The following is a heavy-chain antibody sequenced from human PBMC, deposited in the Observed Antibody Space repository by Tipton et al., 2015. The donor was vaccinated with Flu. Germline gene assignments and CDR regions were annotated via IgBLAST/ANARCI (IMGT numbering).Heavy chain of an antibody. CDR1: GFTFSRYE. V-gene: IGHV3-48*03. CDR2: ISSSGTTI. J-gene: IGHJ4*02. Sequence: SLRLSCAASGFTFSRYEMNWVRQAPGKGLEWLSYISSSGTTISYADSVRGRFTISRDNAKNSLYLQMNSLRAEDTAVYYCARDGGYSYGHKFDYWGQGTLVTVSS. D-gene: IGHD5-18*01. CDR3: ARDGGYSYGHKFDY.